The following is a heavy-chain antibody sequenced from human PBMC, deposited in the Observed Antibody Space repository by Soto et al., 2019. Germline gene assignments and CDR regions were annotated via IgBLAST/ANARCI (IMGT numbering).Heavy chain of an antibody. J-gene: IGHJ3*02. CDR2: ISYDGSNK. D-gene: IGHD2-21*01. Sequence: QVQLVESGGGVVQPGRSLRLSCAASGFTFSSYGMHWVRQAPGKGLEWVAVISYDGSNKYYADSVKGRFTISRDNSKNTLYLQMNSLRAEDTAVYYCAKEARLVTEGGPWGAFDIWGQGTMVTVSS. CDR3: AKEARLVTEGGPWGAFDI. CDR1: GFTFSSYG. V-gene: IGHV3-30*18.